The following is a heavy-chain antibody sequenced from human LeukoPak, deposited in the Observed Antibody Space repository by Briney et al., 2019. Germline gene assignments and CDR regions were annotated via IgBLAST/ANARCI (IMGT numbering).Heavy chain of an antibody. Sequence: ASVKVSCKASGYTFTGYYMHWVRQAPRQGLEWMGRINPNSGGTNYAQKFQGRVTMTRDTSISTAYMELSRLRSDDTAVYYCARFARGATVTKYYFDYWGQGTLVTVSS. CDR2: INPNSGGT. V-gene: IGHV1-2*06. CDR1: GYTFTGYY. CDR3: ARFARGATVTKYYFDY. D-gene: IGHD4-17*01. J-gene: IGHJ4*02.